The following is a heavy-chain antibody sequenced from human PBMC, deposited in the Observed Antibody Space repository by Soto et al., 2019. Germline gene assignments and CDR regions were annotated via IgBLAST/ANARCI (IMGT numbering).Heavy chain of an antibody. D-gene: IGHD6-19*01. Sequence: PGGSLRLSCAASGFTFSSYWMHWVRQAPGKGLVWVSRINSDGSSTSYADSVKGRFTISRDNAKNTLYLQMNSLRAGDTAVYYCARKISGWHAFDIWGQGTMVTV. CDR3: ARKISGWHAFDI. CDR2: INSDGSST. J-gene: IGHJ3*02. CDR1: GFTFSSYW. V-gene: IGHV3-74*01.